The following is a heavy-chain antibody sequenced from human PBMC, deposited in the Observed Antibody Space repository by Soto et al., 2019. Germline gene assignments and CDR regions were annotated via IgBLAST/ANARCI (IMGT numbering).Heavy chain of an antibody. CDR3: VRDWRDGYDHSFNH. D-gene: IGHD5-12*01. Sequence: GSLRLSCAAYGFTFNSYYMSWVRQAPGEGLEWVANIKPDGSEKYYVDSVEGRFTISRDNARNSLYLQMNSLRAEDTAVYYCVRDWRDGYDHSFNHWGQGTPVTVSS. CDR2: IKPDGSEK. J-gene: IGHJ4*02. CDR1: GFTFNSYY. V-gene: IGHV3-7*03.